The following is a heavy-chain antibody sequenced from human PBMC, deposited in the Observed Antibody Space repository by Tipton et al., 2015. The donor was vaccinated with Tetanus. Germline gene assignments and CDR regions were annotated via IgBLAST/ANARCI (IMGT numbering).Heavy chain of an antibody. CDR2: ISAYNGDT. V-gene: IGHV1-18*01. Sequence: QSGPEVKKPGASVKVSCKTSGYTFSNYGVGWVRQAPGRGLEWMGWISAYNGDTNTAQNLQGRVTMTTDTSTSTASMEVRSLTYDDTAVYFCARDYSIPYYFDNWGQGTRVIVSS. J-gene: IGHJ4*02. CDR1: GYTFSNYG. D-gene: IGHD4-11*01. CDR3: ARDYSIPYYFDN.